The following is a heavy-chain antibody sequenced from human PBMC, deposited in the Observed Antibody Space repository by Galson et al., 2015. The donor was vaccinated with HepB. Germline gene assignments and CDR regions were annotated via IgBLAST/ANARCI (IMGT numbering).Heavy chain of an antibody. V-gene: IGHV5-10-1*01. J-gene: IGHJ3*02. Sequence: GAEVKKPGESLRISCKPSGYTFTHYWITWVRQMPGKGLEWMGRIDPTDSYTKYNPTFQGHVTLSAVKSISTAYLQWSSLKASDTAVYYCARHREQWPVFAFDIWGQGTMVTVSS. D-gene: IGHD1/OR15-1a*01. CDR3: ARHREQWPVFAFDI. CDR1: GYTFTHYW. CDR2: IDPTDSYT.